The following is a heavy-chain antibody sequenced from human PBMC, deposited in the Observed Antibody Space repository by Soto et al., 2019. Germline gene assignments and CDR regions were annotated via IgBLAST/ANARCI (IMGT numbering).Heavy chain of an antibody. CDR2: IYHSGST. V-gene: IGHV4-4*02. J-gene: IGHJ4*02. CDR3: ARGFSTVPPLGY. CDR1: GGSISSSNW. Sequence: QVQLQESGPGLVKPSGTLSLTCAVSGGSISSSNWWSWVRQPPGKGLEWIGEIYHSGSTNYNPSLQSRVTISVDRSRSQFSRKPSSVTAADTAVHACARGFSTVPPLGYWGLGTPVTVSS. D-gene: IGHD2-2*01.